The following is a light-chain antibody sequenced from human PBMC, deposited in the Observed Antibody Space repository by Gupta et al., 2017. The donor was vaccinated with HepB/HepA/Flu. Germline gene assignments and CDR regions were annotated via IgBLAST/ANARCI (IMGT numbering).Light chain of an antibody. CDR1: QSVSSY. V-gene: IGKV3-11*01. CDR2: DAS. Sequence: EIVLTQSPATLSLSPGERATLSCRASQSVSSYLAWYQQKPGQAPRLLIYDASNRDTGIPARFSGSGFGTYVTLTISSREQEDFAVYYCQQHSNWPPITFGQGTQVDIK. CDR3: QQHSNWPPIT. J-gene: IGKJ5*01.